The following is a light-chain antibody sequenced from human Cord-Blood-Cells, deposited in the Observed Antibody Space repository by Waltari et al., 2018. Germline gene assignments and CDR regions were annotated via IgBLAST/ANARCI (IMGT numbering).Light chain of an antibody. J-gene: IGKJ2*01. CDR1: QSISSY. V-gene: IGKV1-39*01. CDR2: AAS. Sequence: DIQMTQSPSSLSASVGDRVTITCRASQSISSYLNWYQQKPGKAPKLLIYAASSLQSGVLSRFSGSGSVTDFTLTISSLQPEDFATYYCQQSYSTPDTFGQGTKLEIK. CDR3: QQSYSTPDT.